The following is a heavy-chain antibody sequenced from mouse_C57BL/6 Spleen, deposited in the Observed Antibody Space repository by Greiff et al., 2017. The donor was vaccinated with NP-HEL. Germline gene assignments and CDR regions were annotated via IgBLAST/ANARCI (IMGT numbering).Heavy chain of an antibody. V-gene: IGHV1-80*01. D-gene: IGHD2-2*01. CDR2: IYPGDGDT. Sequence: QVQLQQSGAELVKPGASVKLSCKASGYAFSSYWMNWVKQRPGKGLEWIGQIYPGDGDTNYNGKFKGKATLTANKSSSTAYMQLSSLTSEDYWVYFCAGYGYIYDDRGQGATLTVAS. CDR3: AGYGYIYDD. J-gene: IGHJ2*01. CDR1: GYAFSSYW.